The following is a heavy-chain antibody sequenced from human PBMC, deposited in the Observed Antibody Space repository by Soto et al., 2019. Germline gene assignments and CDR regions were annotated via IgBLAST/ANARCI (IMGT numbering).Heavy chain of an antibody. D-gene: IGHD3-3*01. Sequence: SEPLSLTCAVSVDSISSCYHCAWIRQPPGKGPEWIASIYHGGTTFYNPSLKSRVTISVDTSKNQFSLKLSSVTAADTAVYYCARPTIDNWFDPWGQGTLVTVSS. CDR3: ARPTIDNWFDP. V-gene: IGHV4-38-2*01. CDR2: IYHGGTT. J-gene: IGHJ5*02. CDR1: VDSISSCYH.